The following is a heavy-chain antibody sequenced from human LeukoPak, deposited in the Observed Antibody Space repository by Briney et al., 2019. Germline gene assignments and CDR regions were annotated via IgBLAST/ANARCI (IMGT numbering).Heavy chain of an antibody. Sequence: SETLSLTCTVSGGSISSYYWSWIRQPPGKGLEWIGYIYYSGSTNYNPSLKSRVTISVDTSKNQFSLKLSSVTAADTAVYYCARGPDYYDSSGLNWFDPWGQGTLVTVSS. CDR2: IYYSGST. J-gene: IGHJ5*02. D-gene: IGHD3-22*01. V-gene: IGHV4-59*01. CDR3: ARGPDYYDSSGLNWFDP. CDR1: GGSISSYY.